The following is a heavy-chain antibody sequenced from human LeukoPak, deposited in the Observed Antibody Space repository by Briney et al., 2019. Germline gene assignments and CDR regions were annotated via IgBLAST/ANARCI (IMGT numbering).Heavy chain of an antibody. CDR2: IYTSGST. CDR1: GGSISSGSYY. J-gene: IGHJ6*03. V-gene: IGHV4-61*02. D-gene: IGHD3-16*01. CDR3: ARDGGPYYYYMTS. Sequence: PSETLSLTCTVSGGSISSGSYYWSWIRQPAGKGLEWIGRIYTSGSTNYNPSLKSRVTISVDTSKNQFSLKLSSVTAADTAVYYCARDGGPYYYYMTSGAKGPRSPSP.